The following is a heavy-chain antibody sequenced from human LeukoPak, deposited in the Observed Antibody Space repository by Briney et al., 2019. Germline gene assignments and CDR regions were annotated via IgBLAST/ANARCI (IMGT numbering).Heavy chain of an antibody. CDR3: ARSGYDRFDVWFDP. Sequence: SETLSLTCTVSGGSISSYYWSWIRQPPGKGLEWIGYIYYSGSTNYNPSLKSRVTISVDTSKNQFSLKLSSVTAADTAVYYGARSGYDRFDVWFDPWGQGTLVTVSS. CDR2: IYYSGST. J-gene: IGHJ5*02. CDR1: GGSISSYY. V-gene: IGHV4-59*08. D-gene: IGHD5-12*01.